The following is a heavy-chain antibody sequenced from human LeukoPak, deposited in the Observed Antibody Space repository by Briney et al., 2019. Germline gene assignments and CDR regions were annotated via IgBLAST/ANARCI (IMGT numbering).Heavy chain of an antibody. J-gene: IGHJ4*02. CDR3: ARVAVAGNRVYYFDY. CDR2: IYTSGST. V-gene: IGHV4-4*07. CDR1: GGSISSYY. D-gene: IGHD6-19*01. Sequence: SETLSLTCTVSGGSISSYYWSWIRQPAGKGLEWFGRIYTSGSTNYTPSLKSRVTMSVDTSKNQSSLKLSSVPAAHTAVYYCARVAVAGNRVYYFDYWGQGTLVTVSS.